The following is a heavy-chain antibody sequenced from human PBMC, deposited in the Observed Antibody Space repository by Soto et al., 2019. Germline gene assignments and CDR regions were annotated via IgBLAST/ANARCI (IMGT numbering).Heavy chain of an antibody. CDR1: GGSISSYY. J-gene: IGHJ6*03. CDR3: ARDYGATIRGYYYYYMDV. D-gene: IGHD5-12*01. CDR2: IYYSGST. V-gene: IGHV4-59*01. Sequence: SETLPLTCTVSGGSISSYYWSWIRQPPGKGLEWIGYIYYSGSTNYNPSLKSRVTISVDTSKNQFSLKLSSVTAADTAVYYCARDYGATIRGYYYYYMDVWGKGTTVTVSS.